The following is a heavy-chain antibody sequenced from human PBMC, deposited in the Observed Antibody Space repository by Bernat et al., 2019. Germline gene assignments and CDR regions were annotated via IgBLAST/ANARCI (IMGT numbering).Heavy chain of an antibody. J-gene: IGHJ4*02. V-gene: IGHV3-23*01. CDR3: VKGSASTRPCYLDC. CDR1: GFTFSNYA. Sequence: EVQVLESGGGLVQPGGSLRLSCAASGFTFSNYAMSWVRQAPGKGLEWVSAITGSGGDTYHADSVRGRFTISRDNSKKTLYLQIDSLRAEDTAIYHCVKGSASTRPCYLDCWGQGTLIAVSA. D-gene: IGHD1/OR15-1a*01. CDR2: ITGSGGDT.